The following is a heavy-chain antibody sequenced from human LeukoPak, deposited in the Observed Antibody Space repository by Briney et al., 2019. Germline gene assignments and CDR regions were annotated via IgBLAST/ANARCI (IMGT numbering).Heavy chain of an antibody. CDR2: IKQDGSEK. CDR3: ARGGMVRRVMGAFDI. D-gene: IGHD3-10*01. V-gene: IGHV3-7*01. CDR1: GFTFSNYW. Sequence: GGSLRLSCAASGFTFSNYWMSWVRQAPGKGLEWVANIKQDGSEKYYVDSVKGRFTVSRDNAKNSLYLQMSSLRAEDTAVFYCARGGMVRRVMGAFDIWGQGTLVTVSS. J-gene: IGHJ3*02.